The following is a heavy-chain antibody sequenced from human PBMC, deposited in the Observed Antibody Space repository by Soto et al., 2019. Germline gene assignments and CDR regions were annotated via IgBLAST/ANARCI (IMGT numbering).Heavy chain of an antibody. Sequence: QVQLVQSGAEVKKPGSSVKVSCKASGGIFSSYAISWVRQAPGQGLEWMGGIIPISGTANYAQKIQGRVTITADESTRTAYMELSSLRSEDTAVYSCARDGNVTTSYVGYDYYGMDVWGQGTTVTVSS. CDR1: GGIFSSYA. J-gene: IGHJ6*02. CDR3: ARDGNVTTSYVGYDYYGMDV. D-gene: IGHD3-22*01. CDR2: IIPISGTA. V-gene: IGHV1-69*12.